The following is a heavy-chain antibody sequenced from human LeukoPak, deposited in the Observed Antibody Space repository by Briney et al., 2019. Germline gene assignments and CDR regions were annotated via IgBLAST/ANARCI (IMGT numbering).Heavy chain of an antibody. Sequence: ASVKVSCTASGYTFTVYYMHWVRQAPGQGLEWMGWINPNSGGTNYAQKLQGRVTMTTDTSTSTAYMELRSLRSDDTAVYYCARVVTFKYYYYYYMDVWGKGTTVTVSS. V-gene: IGHV1-2*02. CDR2: INPNSGGT. CDR3: ARVVTFKYYYYYYMDV. D-gene: IGHD4-23*01. CDR1: GYTFTVYY. J-gene: IGHJ6*03.